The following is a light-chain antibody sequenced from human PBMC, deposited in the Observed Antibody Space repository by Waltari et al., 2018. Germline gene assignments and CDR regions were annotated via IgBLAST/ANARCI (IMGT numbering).Light chain of an antibody. Sequence: SYELTQPPSVSVSPGQTASITCSGDKLGDKYACWYQQNPGQSPVLVIYQDRKRPSGIPERFSGSNSGNTATLTISGTQAMDEADYYCQAWDSSTYVFGTGTKVTVL. J-gene: IGLJ1*01. CDR3: QAWDSSTYV. CDR1: KLGDKY. CDR2: QDR. V-gene: IGLV3-1*01.